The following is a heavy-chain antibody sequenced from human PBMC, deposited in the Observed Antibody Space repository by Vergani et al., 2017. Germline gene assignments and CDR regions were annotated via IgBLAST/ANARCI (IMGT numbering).Heavy chain of an antibody. V-gene: IGHV3-23*01. CDR3: AKDQLPLVGATVHYYGMDV. CDR2: ISGSGGST. Sequence: EVQLLESGGGLVQPGGSLRLSCAASGFTFSSYAMSWVRQAPGKGLEWVSAISGSGGSTYYADSVKGRFTISRDNSKNTLYLQMNSLRAEDTAVYYCAKDQLPLVGATVHYYGMDVWGQGTTVTVSS. CDR1: GFTFSSYA. J-gene: IGHJ6*02. D-gene: IGHD1-26*01.